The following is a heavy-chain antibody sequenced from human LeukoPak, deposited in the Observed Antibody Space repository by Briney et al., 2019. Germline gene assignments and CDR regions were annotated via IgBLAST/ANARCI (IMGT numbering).Heavy chain of an antibody. J-gene: IGHJ4*02. Sequence: ASVKVSCKASGYTFTSYGISWVRQAPGQGFEWMGWISAYNGNTNYAQKLQGRVTMTTDTSTSTAYMELRSLRSDDTAVYYCARDRSEAPRYFDWLSHEPYFDYWGQGTLVTVSS. CDR1: GYTFTSYG. CDR3: ARDRSEAPRYFDWLSHEPYFDY. CDR2: ISAYNGNT. V-gene: IGHV1-18*01. D-gene: IGHD3-9*01.